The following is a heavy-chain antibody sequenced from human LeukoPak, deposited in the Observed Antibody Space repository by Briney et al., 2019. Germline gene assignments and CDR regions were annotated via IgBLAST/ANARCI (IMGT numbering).Heavy chain of an antibody. CDR1: GYTFTSYG. CDR2: ISAYNGNT. V-gene: IGHV1-18*01. D-gene: IGHD3-22*01. Sequence: ASVKVSCKASGYTFTSYGISWLRQAPGQGLEWMGWISAYNGNTNYAQKLQGRVTMTTDTSTSTAYMELRSLRSDDTAVYYCARDYYDSSGSLPLFDYWGQGTLVTVSS. CDR3: ARDYYDSSGSLPLFDY. J-gene: IGHJ4*02.